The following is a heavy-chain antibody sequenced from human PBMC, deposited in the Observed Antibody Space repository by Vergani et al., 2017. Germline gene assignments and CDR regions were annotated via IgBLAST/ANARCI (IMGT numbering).Heavy chain of an antibody. Sequence: QVQLQQWGAGLLKPSETLSLTCAVYGGSFSGYYWSWIRHPPGKGLEWIGEINHSGSTNYNPSLKSRVTMSLDTSKNQFSLRLSSVTAADTAVYYCARMGYGGCYHRAEYFQHWGQGTLVTVSS. CDR2: INHSGST. D-gene: IGHD1-26*01. V-gene: IGHV4-34*01. CDR1: GGSFSGYY. CDR3: ARMGYGGCYHRAEYFQH. J-gene: IGHJ1*01.